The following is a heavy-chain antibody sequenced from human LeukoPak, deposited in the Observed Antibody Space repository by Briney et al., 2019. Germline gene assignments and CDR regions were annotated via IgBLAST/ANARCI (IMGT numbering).Heavy chain of an antibody. D-gene: IGHD3-10*01. CDR2: IYPGDSDT. J-gene: IGHJ4*02. CDR3: ARGKSYYGSGSTYDY. CDR1: GYSFTSYW. V-gene: IGHV5-51*01. Sequence: GESLKISCKGSGYSFTSYWIGWVRQMPGKGLEWMGIIYPGDSDTRYSPSFQGQVTISADKSISTAYLQWSSLKASDTAMYYCARGKSYYGSGSTYDYWGQGTLVTVSS.